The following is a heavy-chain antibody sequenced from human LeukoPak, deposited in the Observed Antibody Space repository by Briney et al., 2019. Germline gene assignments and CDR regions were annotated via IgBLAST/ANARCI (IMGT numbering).Heavy chain of an antibody. CDR2: IKQDGSEK. Sequence: PGGSLRLSCAASGFTSSSYWMNWVRQAPGKGLEWVANIKQDGSEKYYVDSVKGRFTISRDNAKNSLYLRMNSLRAEDTAVYYCARDEDGGNSPDAFDIWGQGTMVTVSS. J-gene: IGHJ3*02. D-gene: IGHD4-23*01. V-gene: IGHV3-7*01. CDR3: ARDEDGGNSPDAFDI. CDR1: GFTSSSYW.